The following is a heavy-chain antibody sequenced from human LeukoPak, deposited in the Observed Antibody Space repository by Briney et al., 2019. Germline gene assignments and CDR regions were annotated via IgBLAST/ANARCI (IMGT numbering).Heavy chain of an antibody. D-gene: IGHD3-22*01. V-gene: IGHV3-21*01. CDR3: AKDKYYYDSSGYYFDY. Sequence: GGSLRLSCAASGFTFSSYSMNWVRQAPGKGLEWVSSISSSSSYIYYADSVKGRFTISRDNSKNTLYLQMNSLRAEDTAVNYCAKDKYYYDSSGYYFDYWGQGTLVTVSS. CDR1: GFTFSSYS. CDR2: ISSSSSYI. J-gene: IGHJ4*02.